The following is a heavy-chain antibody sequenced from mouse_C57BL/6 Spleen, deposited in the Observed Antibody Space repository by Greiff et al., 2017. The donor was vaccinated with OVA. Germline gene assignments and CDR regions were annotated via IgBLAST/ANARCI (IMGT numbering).Heavy chain of an antibody. V-gene: IGHV7-3*01. J-gene: IGHJ2*01. Sequence: EVKLMESGGGLVQPGGSLSLSCAASGFTFTDYYMSWVRQPPGKALEWLGFIRNKANGYTTEYSASVKGRFTISRDNSQSILYLQMNALRAEDSATYYCARSYYGSNDYWGQGTTLTVSS. CDR2: IRNKANGYTT. CDR3: ARSYYGSNDY. D-gene: IGHD1-1*01. CDR1: GFTFTDYY.